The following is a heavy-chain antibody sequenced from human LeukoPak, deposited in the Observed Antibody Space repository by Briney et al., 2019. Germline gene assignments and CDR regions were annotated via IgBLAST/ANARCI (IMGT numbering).Heavy chain of an antibody. J-gene: IGHJ6*03. V-gene: IGHV1-8*03. CDR2: MNPNSGNT. CDR1: GYTFTSYD. Sequence: ASVKVSCKASGYTFTSYDINWVRQAPGQGLEWMGWMNPNSGNTVYAQKFQGRVTITRNTSIRTAYMELSSLRSEDTAVYYCARRAAAAAGTWYYYYYMDVWGKGTTVTVSS. CDR3: ARRAAAAAGTWYYYYYMDV. D-gene: IGHD6-13*01.